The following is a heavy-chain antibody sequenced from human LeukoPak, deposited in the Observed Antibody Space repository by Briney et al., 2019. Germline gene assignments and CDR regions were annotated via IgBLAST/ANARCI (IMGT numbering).Heavy chain of an antibody. D-gene: IGHD1-26*01. Sequence: SETLSHTCTISDDSISSNRYFWAWIRQPPGKGLEWVASINYSGRTYYNPSLSSRLTISIDTAKRQFSLKLTSVTAADTALYYCARDIDDVGALLDFWGQGTLVTVSS. J-gene: IGHJ4*02. V-gene: IGHV4-39*07. CDR3: ARDIDDVGALLDF. CDR1: DDSISSNRYF. CDR2: INYSGRT.